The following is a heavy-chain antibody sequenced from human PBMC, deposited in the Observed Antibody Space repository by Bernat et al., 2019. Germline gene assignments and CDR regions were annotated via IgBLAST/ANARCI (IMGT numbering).Heavy chain of an antibody. CDR3: AHRRLAVAAFDY. V-gene: IGHV2-5*02. J-gene: IGHJ4*02. Sequence: QITLKESGPTLVKPTQTLTLTCTFSGFSLSTSGVGVGWIRQPPGKALEWLALIYWDDDKRYSPSLKSRFTITKDTSKNQVVLTMTNMDPVDTATYYCAHRRLAVAAFDYWGQGTLVTVSS. D-gene: IGHD6-19*01. CDR1: GFSLSTSGVG. CDR2: IYWDDDK.